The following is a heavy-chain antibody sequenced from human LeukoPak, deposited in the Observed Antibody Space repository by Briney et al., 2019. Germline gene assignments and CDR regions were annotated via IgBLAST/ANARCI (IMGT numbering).Heavy chain of an antibody. V-gene: IGHV4-39*01. CDR2: VYYGGNI. CDR3: ARAGSYYYDSRVDY. D-gene: IGHD3-22*01. Sequence: SETLSLTCSVSGGSISSSSYYWGWIRQPPGKGLEWIGSVYYGGNINYNPSLKSRVTISVDTSKNQFSLKLSSVTAADTAVYYCARAGSYYYDSRVDYWGQGTLVTVSS. CDR1: GGSISSSSYY. J-gene: IGHJ4*02.